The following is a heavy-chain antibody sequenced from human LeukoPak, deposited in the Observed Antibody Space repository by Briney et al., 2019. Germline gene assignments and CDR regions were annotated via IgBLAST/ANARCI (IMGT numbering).Heavy chain of an antibody. V-gene: IGHV3-23*01. CDR3: AKKGYYDGSGYYMYYFDH. D-gene: IGHD3-22*01. CDR1: GFTFSSYG. CDR2: ISGSGGTA. Sequence: GGSLRLSCAASGFTFSSYGMHWVRQAPGKGLEWVSAISGSGGTAYYADSVKGRFTISRDNSKNTLYLQMSSLRAEDTAVYYCAKKGYYDGSGYYMYYFDHWGQGTLVTVSS. J-gene: IGHJ4*02.